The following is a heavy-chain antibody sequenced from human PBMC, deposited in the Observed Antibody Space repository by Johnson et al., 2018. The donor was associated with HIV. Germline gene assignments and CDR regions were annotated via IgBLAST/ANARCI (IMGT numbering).Heavy chain of an antibody. CDR2: ISGGGGST. V-gene: IGHV3-23*04. J-gene: IGHJ3*02. CDR1: GFTFSSYP. CDR3: AKGIAAAGTGAFDI. D-gene: IGHD6-13*01. Sequence: VQLVESGGGLVQPGGSLRLSCAASGFTFSSYPMRWVRQAPGKGLEWVSAISGGGGSTYYADSVKGRFTISRDNSKNTLYLQMNSLRAEDTAVCYCAKGIAAAGTGAFDIWGQGTMVTVSS.